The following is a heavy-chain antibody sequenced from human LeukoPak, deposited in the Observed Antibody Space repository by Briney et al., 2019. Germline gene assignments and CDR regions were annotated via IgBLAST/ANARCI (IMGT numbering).Heavy chain of an antibody. CDR2: IYTSGST. V-gene: IGHV4-4*07. Sequence: SETLSLTYTVSGGSISSYYWSWIRQPAGKGLEWIGRIYTSGSTNYNPSLKSRVTMSVDTSKNQFSLKLSSVTAADTAVYYCARVAIQGTFDYWGQRTLVTVSS. J-gene: IGHJ4*02. D-gene: IGHD3-10*01. CDR3: ARVAIQGTFDY. CDR1: GGSISSYY.